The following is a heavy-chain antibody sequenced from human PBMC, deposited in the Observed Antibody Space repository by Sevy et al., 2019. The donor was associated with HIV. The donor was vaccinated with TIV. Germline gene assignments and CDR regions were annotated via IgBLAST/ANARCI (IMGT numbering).Heavy chain of an antibody. D-gene: IGHD2-15*01. CDR3: ARAPVVGGGGDFDY. CDR1: GGSVSSGSYY. J-gene: IGHJ4*02. Sequence: SETLSLTCTVSGGSVSSGSYYWSWIRQPPGKGLEWIGYIYYSGSTNYNPSLKSRVTISVDTSKNQFSLKLSSVTAADTAVYYCARAPVVGGGGDFDYWGQGTLVTVSS. CDR2: IYYSGST. V-gene: IGHV4-61*01.